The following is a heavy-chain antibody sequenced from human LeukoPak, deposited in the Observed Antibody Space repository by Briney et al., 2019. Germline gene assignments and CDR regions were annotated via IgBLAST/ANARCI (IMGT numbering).Heavy chain of an antibody. Sequence: PPGGSLRLSCAASGFTFSSYGMHWVRQAPGKGLEWVAFIRYNGSNKYYADSVKGRFTISRDNSKNTLYLQMNSLRAEDTAVYYCARNRGDCSSTSCYYPYFDYWDQGTLVTVSS. CDR2: IRYNGSNK. CDR3: ARNRGDCSSTSCYYPYFDY. V-gene: IGHV3-30*02. D-gene: IGHD2-2*01. J-gene: IGHJ4*02. CDR1: GFTFSSYG.